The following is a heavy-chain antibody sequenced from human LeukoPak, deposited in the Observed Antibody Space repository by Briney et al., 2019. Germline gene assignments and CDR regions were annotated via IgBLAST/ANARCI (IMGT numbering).Heavy chain of an antibody. CDR2: INPNSGGT. Sequence: GASVKVSCKASGYTFTGYYMHWVRQAPGQGLEWMGWINPNSGGTNYAQKFQGRVTMTRDTSISTAYMELSRLRSDDTAVYYCARGDVLMVYAPAGYFQHWGQGTLVTVSS. CDR1: GYTFTGYY. V-gene: IGHV1-2*02. D-gene: IGHD2-8*01. J-gene: IGHJ1*01. CDR3: ARGDVLMVYAPAGYFQH.